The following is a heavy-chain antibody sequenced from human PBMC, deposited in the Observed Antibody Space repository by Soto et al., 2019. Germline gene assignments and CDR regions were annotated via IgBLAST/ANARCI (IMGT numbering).Heavy chain of an antibody. J-gene: IGHJ6*03. CDR1: GFTFSSYW. CDR3: AREGSSSSIQYYYYMDV. Sequence: EVQLVESGGGLVQPGGSLRLSCAASGFTFSSYWMSWVRQAPGKGLEWVANIKQDGSEKYYVDSVKGRFTISRDNAKNSLYLQMNSLRAEDTAVYYCAREGSSSSIQYYYYMDVWGKGTTVTVSS. CDR2: IKQDGSEK. V-gene: IGHV3-7*01. D-gene: IGHD6-13*01.